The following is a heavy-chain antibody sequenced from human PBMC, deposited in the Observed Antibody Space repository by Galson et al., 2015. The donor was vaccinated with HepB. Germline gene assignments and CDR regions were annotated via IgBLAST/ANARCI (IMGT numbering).Heavy chain of an antibody. CDR2: IRGGGVTT. V-gene: IGHV3-23*01. Sequence: SLRLAGAASGFIFNNFALAWVREAPGKGLEWVSIIRGGGVTTYYAPFVKGRFTISRHNSKNTVYLQMNSLRAEDTAVYYCAKDMQFSSGYYCAFDIWGQGTMVTVSS. J-gene: IGHJ3*02. CDR1: GFIFNNFA. CDR3: AKDMQFSSGYYCAFDI. D-gene: IGHD3-22*01.